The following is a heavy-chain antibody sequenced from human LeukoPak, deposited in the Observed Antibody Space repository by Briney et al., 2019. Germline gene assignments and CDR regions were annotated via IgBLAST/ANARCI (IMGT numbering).Heavy chain of an antibody. V-gene: IGHV4-34*01. CDR2: INHSGST. J-gene: IGHJ4*02. CDR1: GGSFSGYY. CDR3: ASRYCSSTSCYGTPFDY. Sequence: SETLSLTCAVYGGSFSGYYWSWIRQPPGKGLEWTGEINHSGSTNYNPSLKSRVTISVDTSKNQFSLKLSSVTAADTAVYYCASRYCSSTSCYGTPFDYWGQGTLVTVSS. D-gene: IGHD2-2*01.